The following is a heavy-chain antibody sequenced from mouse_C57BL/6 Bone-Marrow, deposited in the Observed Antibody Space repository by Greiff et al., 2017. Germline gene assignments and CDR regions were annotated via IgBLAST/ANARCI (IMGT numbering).Heavy chain of an antibody. J-gene: IGHJ1*03. CDR1: EYEFPSHD. V-gene: IGHV5-2*01. CDR3: PYDGYSYWYFDV. D-gene: IGHD2-3*01. Sequence: EVKLMESGGGLVQPGESLKLSCESNEYEFPSHDMSWVRKPPEKRLELVAAINSDGGSPYYPDTMERRFIISRDNTKKTLYLQMSSLSSEATALYYCPYDGYSYWYFDVWGTGTTVTVSS. CDR2: INSDGGSP.